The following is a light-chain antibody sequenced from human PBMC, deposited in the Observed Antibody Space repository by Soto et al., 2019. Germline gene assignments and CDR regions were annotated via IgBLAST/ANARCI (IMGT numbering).Light chain of an antibody. CDR2: GAS. V-gene: IGKV3-20*01. CDR1: QSVSSSY. J-gene: IGKJ3*01. CDR3: QQYGSS. Sequence: EIVLTQSPGTLSLSPGERATLSCRASQSVSSSYLAWYQQKPGHAPRLLIYGASSRATGIPDRFSGSGSGTDFTLTISRLEPEDFAVYYCQQYGSSFGPGTKVDIK.